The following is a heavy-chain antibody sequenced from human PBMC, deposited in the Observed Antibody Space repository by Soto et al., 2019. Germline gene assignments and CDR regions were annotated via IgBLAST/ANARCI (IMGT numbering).Heavy chain of an antibody. CDR3: ANYCRSTSCFSGGLEH. CDR1: GFTFSSYG. V-gene: IGHV3-30*18. CDR2: ISDDGSNK. J-gene: IGHJ4*02. D-gene: IGHD2-2*01. Sequence: QVQLVESGGGVVQPGRSLRLSCAASGFTFSSYGMHWVRQAPGKGLEWVAVISDDGSNKYYADSVKGRFTISRDNSKNTLYLQMNSLRAEDTAVYYCANYCRSTSCFSGGLEHGGQGTLVTGSS.